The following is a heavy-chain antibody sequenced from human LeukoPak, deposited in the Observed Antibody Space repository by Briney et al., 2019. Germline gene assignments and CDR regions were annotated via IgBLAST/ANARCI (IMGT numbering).Heavy chain of an antibody. CDR3: ARGSFSRWTTQSYFDY. V-gene: IGHV1-8*01. CDR1: GYTFTSYD. CDR2: MTPHSGNT. D-gene: IGHD2-15*01. Sequence: ASVKVSCKASGYTFTSYDIYWLRQAPGQGPEWMGWMTPHSGNTGSAQRFQGRVTMTRNTSMSSAYMELSSLRPEDTAVYYCARGSFSRWTTQSYFDYWGQGTLVTVSS. J-gene: IGHJ4*02.